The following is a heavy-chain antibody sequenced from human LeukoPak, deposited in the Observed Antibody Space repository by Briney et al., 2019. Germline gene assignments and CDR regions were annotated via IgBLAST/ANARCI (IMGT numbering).Heavy chain of an antibody. D-gene: IGHD5-18*01. CDR3: ARTAAWIQLMYYFDY. J-gene: IGHJ4*02. CDR1: GYTFTSYG. V-gene: IGHV1-18*01. CDR2: ISAYNGNT. Sequence: ASVKVSCKASGYTFTSYGISWVRQAPGQGLEWMGWISAYNGNTNYAQKLQGRVTMTTDTSTSTAYVELRSLRSDDTAVYYCARTAAWIQLMYYFDYWGQGTLVTVSS.